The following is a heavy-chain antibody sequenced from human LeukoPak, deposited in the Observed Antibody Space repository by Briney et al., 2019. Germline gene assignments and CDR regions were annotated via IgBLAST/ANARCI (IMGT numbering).Heavy chain of an antibody. Sequence: ASVKVSCKASGYTFTSYGISWVRQAPGQGLEWMGWISAYNGNTNYAQKFQGRVTMTRNTSISTAYMELSSLRSEDTAVYYCARGGWSGSHGPDYWGQGTLVTVSS. D-gene: IGHD1-26*01. J-gene: IGHJ4*02. CDR2: ISAYNGNT. CDR1: GYTFTSYG. CDR3: ARGGWSGSHGPDY. V-gene: IGHV1-18*01.